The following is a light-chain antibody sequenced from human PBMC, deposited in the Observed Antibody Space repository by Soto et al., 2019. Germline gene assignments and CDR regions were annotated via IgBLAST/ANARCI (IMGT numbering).Light chain of an antibody. Sequence: EIVMTQSPATLSVSPGERATLSCTASLSVGTDLAWYQQKPGQAPRLLIYDTSTRATGIPARFSGSGSGTEFTLTISGLQSEDFAVYYCQQCNDWPLTFGGGTKVDIK. V-gene: IGKV3-15*01. CDR3: QQCNDWPLT. J-gene: IGKJ4*01. CDR1: LSVGTD. CDR2: DTS.